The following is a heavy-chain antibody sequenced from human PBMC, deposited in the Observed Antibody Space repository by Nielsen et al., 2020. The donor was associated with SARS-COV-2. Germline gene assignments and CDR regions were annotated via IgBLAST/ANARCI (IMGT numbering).Heavy chain of an antibody. J-gene: IGHJ6*02. CDR3: ARARWWSGGSCYRSNGKAV. Sequence: SVTVSCKASVYTFTGYYMHWVRQAPGQGLAWMGRINPNSGGTNYAQKFQGRVTMTRDTSISTAYMDLSRLRSDDTAVYYCARARWWSGGSCYRSNGKAVWGQGTTVTVSS. V-gene: IGHV1-2*06. CDR2: INPNSGGT. D-gene: IGHD2-15*01. CDR1: VYTFTGYY.